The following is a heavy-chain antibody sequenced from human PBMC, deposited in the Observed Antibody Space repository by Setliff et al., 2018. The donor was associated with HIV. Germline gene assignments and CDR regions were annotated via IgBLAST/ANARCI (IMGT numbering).Heavy chain of an antibody. CDR3: ARVGRWLQLPGIDY. CDR2: VYYSGSI. Sequence: PSETLSLTCSVSGDPFSSGTYYWGWIRQPPGKGLEWIGSVYYSGSIDYNPSLKSRVTISMDTAKSQFSLKLSSVTAADTAVYYCARVGRWLQLPGIDYWGQGTLVTVSS. J-gene: IGHJ4*02. V-gene: IGHV4-39*01. CDR1: GDPFSSGTYY. D-gene: IGHD5-12*01.